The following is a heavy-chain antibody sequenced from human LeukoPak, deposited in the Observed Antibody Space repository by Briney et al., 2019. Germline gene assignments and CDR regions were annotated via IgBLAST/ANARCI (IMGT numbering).Heavy chain of an antibody. CDR2: ISSSSSYI. CDR1: GFTFSSYS. Sequence: PGGSLRLSCAASGFTFSSYSMNWVRQAPGKGLEWVSSISSSSSYIYYADSVKGRFTISRDNAKNSLYLQMNSLRAEDTAVYYCARDLAARRNYYYYYYMDVWGKGTTVTVSS. J-gene: IGHJ6*03. CDR3: ARDLAARRNYYYYYYMDV. D-gene: IGHD6-6*01. V-gene: IGHV3-21*01.